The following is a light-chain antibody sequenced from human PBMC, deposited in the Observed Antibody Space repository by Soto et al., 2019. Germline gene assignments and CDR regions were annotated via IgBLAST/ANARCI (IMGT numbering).Light chain of an antibody. J-gene: IGKJ4*01. CDR1: QSVRRN. CDR2: DVS. CDR3: QQYNDWPLT. Sequence: EIVMTQSPPTVSVSPWERSTRSCRASQSVRRNLARYQQKPGQAPRLLIYDVSTMATGIPARFSGSGSGTEFTLTISSLQSEDFAVYYCQQYNDWPLTFGGGTKVDI. V-gene: IGKV3-15*01.